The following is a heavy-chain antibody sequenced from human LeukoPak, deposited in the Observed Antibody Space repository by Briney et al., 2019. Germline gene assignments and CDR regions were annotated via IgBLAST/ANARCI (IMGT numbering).Heavy chain of an antibody. V-gene: IGHV4-39*01. J-gene: IGHJ4*02. D-gene: IGHD1-26*01. CDR3: ARLKASYLWY. CDR2: IYYSGST. CDR1: GDSISSSNSY. Sequence: SETLSLTCTVSGDSISSSNSYRGWIRQPPGKGLEWIGSIYYSGSTYYNPSLKSRVTISVDTSKNQFSLKLSSVTAADTAVYYCARLKASYLWYWGQGTLVTVSS.